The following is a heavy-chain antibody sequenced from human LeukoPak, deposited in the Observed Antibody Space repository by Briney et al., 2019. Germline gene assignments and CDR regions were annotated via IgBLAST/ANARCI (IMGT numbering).Heavy chain of an antibody. V-gene: IGHV3-7*01. Sequence: GGSLSLSCAASGFTFSTYWMSWVRQAPGKGLEWVANIKPDGSEKYSVASVKGRFTISRDNAQNSLYLQMTSLRAEDTAVYYCTAPGRGRGGYDFEYWGQGTLVTVSS. CDR3: TAPGRGRGGYDFEY. J-gene: IGHJ4*02. D-gene: IGHD6-19*01. CDR2: IKPDGSEK. CDR1: GFTFSTYW.